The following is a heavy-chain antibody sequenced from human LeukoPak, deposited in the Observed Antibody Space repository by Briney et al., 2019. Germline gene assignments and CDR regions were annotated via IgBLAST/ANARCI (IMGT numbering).Heavy chain of an antibody. V-gene: IGHV4-34*01. CDR2: INSGGTT. CDR1: GGSFSAYF. CDR3: ALSTTTVTTRTMDH. D-gene: IGHD4-17*01. Sequence: SETLSLTCAAYGGSFSAYFWSWIRPPPGKGLEWIVEINSGGTTEYNPSLKRRVIISVDTSKNQVSLKVTSVTAADTAVYYCALSTTTVTTRTMDHWGQGTLVTVSS. J-gene: IGHJ4*02.